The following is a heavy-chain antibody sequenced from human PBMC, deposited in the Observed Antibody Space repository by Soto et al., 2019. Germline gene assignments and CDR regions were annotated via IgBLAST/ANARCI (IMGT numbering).Heavy chain of an antibody. D-gene: IGHD2-21*01. V-gene: IGHV1-18*01. CDR2: ISAYNGNT. J-gene: IGHJ4*02. Sequence: QVKLVQSGAEVKKPGASVKVSCKASGYTFTSYGISWVRQAPGQGLEWMGWISAYNGNTNYAQKLQDRVTMTTDTSTSTAYMVLTSLTSEDTAVYSCMRDLIADPYYWGQGTLVTVSA. CDR3: MRDLIADPYY. CDR1: GYTFTSYG.